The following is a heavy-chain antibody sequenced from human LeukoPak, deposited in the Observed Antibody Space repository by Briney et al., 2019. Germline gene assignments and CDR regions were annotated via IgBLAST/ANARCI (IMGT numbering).Heavy chain of an antibody. Sequence: GGSLRLPCAASGFTFSSCNMNWVRQAPGKGPEWVSSISSSSRYIYYADSVKGRFTISRDNAKNSLYLQMNSLRAEDTAVYYCARDSKLRADSGYDLADYWGQGTLVTVSS. CDR2: ISSSSRYI. CDR3: ARDSKLRADSGYDLADY. D-gene: IGHD5-12*01. J-gene: IGHJ4*02. CDR1: GFTFSSCN. V-gene: IGHV3-21*01.